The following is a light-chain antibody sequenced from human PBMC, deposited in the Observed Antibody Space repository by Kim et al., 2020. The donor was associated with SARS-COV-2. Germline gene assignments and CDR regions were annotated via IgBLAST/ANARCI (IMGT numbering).Light chain of an antibody. V-gene: IGLV6-57*03. CDR2: EVN. Sequence: GKTVTSTCTRSSGSLASNYVQWYPQRPGRAPTTVIYEVNQGPSGVPDRFSGSIDSSSNSASLTISGLKTEDETDYYCQSYNISNSVFGTGTKVTVL. CDR1: SGSLASNY. CDR3: QSYNISNSV. J-gene: IGLJ1*01.